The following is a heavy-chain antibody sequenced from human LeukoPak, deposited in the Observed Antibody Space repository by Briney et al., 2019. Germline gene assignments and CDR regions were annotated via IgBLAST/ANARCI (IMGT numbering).Heavy chain of an antibody. D-gene: IGHD6-13*01. CDR1: GGSISSSSNY. J-gene: IGHJ5*02. V-gene: IGHV4-39*01. Sequence: SGTLSLTCSVSGGSISSSSNYWGWIRQPPGKGLEWIGSIYYSGDTYYNPSLRSQVIISVDTSKKQFSLELTSVTAADTAVYYCARSSAAAGPTHNWFGPWGQGTLVTVPS. CDR2: IYYSGDT. CDR3: ARSSAAAGPTHNWFGP.